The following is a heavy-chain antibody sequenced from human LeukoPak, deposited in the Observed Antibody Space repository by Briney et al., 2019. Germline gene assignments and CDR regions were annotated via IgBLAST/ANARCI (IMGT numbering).Heavy chain of an antibody. CDR1: GFTFSSYG. CDR2: IWYDGTNK. J-gene: IGHJ4*02. V-gene: IGHV3-33*01. CDR3: AGAIGGYSYGRFDY. Sequence: GGSLRLSCAASGFTFSSYGMHWVRQAPGKGLEWVAVIWYDGTNKYYADSVKGRFTISRDNSKNTLYLQMNSPRDEDSAVYYCAGAIGGYSYGRFDYWGQGSLVTVSS. D-gene: IGHD5-18*01.